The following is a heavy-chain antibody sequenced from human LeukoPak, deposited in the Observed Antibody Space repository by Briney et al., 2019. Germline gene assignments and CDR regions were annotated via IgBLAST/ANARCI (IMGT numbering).Heavy chain of an antibody. V-gene: IGHV4-39*01. CDR2: IYYSGSA. CDR1: GGSISSSSSY. Sequence: PSETLSLTCTVSGGSISSSSSYWGWIRQPPGKGLEWIGTIYYSGSAYYNPSLKSRVTISVDTSKNQFSLKLTSVTAADTAVYYCARRPSDYYYSSYYFDYWGQGTLVTVSS. J-gene: IGHJ4*02. D-gene: IGHD3-22*01. CDR3: ARRPSDYYYSSYYFDY.